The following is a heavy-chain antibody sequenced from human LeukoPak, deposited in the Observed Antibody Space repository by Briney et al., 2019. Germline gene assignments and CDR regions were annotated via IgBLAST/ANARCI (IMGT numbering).Heavy chain of an antibody. CDR3: ARYSGIGVPDY. D-gene: IGHD2-21*01. CDR2: TYYRSKWYN. Sequence: SQTLTLTCAMSGDSVSSNSSAWNRIRQSPSRGLEWLGRTYYRSKWYNDYAVSVRGRITINPDTSKNQFSLLLNSVTPEDTAVYYCARYSGIGVPDYWGRGTVAAVSS. J-gene: IGHJ4*02. CDR1: GDSVSSNSSA. V-gene: IGHV6-1*01.